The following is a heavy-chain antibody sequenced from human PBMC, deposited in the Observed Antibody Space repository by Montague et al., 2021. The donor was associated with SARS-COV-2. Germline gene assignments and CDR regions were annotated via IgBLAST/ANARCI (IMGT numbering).Heavy chain of an antibody. CDR3: AKDLSLLWFGELPPLGYYYGMDV. J-gene: IGHJ6*02. V-gene: IGHV3-23*01. Sequence: SLRLSCAASGFTFSSYSMSWVRQAPGKGLEWVSAISGSGGSTYYADSVKGRFTISRDNSKNTLYLQMNSLRAEDTAVYYCAKDLSLLWFGELPPLGYYYGMDVWGQGTTGTVSS. CDR1: GFTFSSYS. CDR2: ISGSGGST. D-gene: IGHD3-10*01.